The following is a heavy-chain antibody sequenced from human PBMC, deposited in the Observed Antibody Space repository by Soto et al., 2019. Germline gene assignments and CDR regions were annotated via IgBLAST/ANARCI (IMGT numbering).Heavy chain of an antibody. J-gene: IGHJ6*02. V-gene: IGHV4-39*01. D-gene: IGHD3-22*01. CDR3: ARHTYDRSGYSHYYYGMDV. CDR1: GGCISSGGDY. Sequence: SETLSLTCTVSGGCISSGGDYWSWIRQPPGKGLEWIGEINHSGSTNYNPSLKSRVTISVDTSKNQFSLKLSSVTAADTAVYYCARHTYDRSGYSHYYYGMDVWGQGTTVTVSS. CDR2: INHSGST.